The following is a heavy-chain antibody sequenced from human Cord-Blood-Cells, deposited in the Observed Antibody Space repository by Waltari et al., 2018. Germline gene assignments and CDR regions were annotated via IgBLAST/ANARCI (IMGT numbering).Heavy chain of an antibody. J-gene: IGHJ5*02. CDR2: IYYSGGT. CDR3: ARAIGYSSSSGSWFDP. V-gene: IGHV4-31*03. Sequence: QVQLQESGPGLVKPSQTLSLTCIVSVDSISSGGSYWSWIRQHPGEGLEWIGYIYYSGGTCYNPSVKSRVTMSVDTSKNQVSLKLSSVTAADTAVYYCARAIGYSSSSGSWFDPWGQGTLVTVSS. D-gene: IGHD6-6*01. CDR1: VDSISSGGSY.